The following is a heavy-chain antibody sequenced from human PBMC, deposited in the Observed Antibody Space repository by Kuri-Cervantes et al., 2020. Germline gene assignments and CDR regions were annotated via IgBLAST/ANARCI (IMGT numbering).Heavy chain of an antibody. V-gene: IGHV3-23*01. CDR3: AKAAYYDFWSGPPYYYYGMDV. D-gene: IGHD3-3*01. CDR2: ISGSGGST. J-gene: IGHJ6*02. CDR1: GFTFSSYA. Sequence: GGSLRLSCAASGFTFSSYAMSWVRQAPGKGLEWVSAISGSGGSTYYADSVKGRFTISRGNSKNTLYLQMNSLRAEDTAVYYCAKAAYYDFWSGPPYYYYGMDVWGQGTTVTVSS.